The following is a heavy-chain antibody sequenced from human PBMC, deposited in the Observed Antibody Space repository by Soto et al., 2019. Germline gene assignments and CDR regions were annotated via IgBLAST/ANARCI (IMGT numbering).Heavy chain of an antibody. CDR2: ISSSGSTI. D-gene: IGHD2-2*01. J-gene: IGHJ4*02. CDR1: GFTFSDYY. V-gene: IGHV3-11*01. Sequence: GRSLRLSCAASGFTFSDYYMSWIRQAPGKGLEWVSYISSSGSTIYYADSVKGRFTISRDNAKNSLYLQMNSLRAEDTAVYYCARVKAYCSSTSCYLGDRNDGDYWGQGTLVTVSS. CDR3: ARVKAYCSSTSCYLGDRNDGDY.